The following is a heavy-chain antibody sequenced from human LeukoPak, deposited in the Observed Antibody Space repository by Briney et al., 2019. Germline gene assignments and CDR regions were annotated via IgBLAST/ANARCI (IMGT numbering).Heavy chain of an antibody. D-gene: IGHD3-10*01. CDR2: IYYSGST. V-gene: IGHV4-31*03. CDR1: GGSISSGGYY. Sequence: SETLSLTCTVSGGSISSGGYYWSWIRQHPGKGLEWIGYIYYSGSTYYNPSLKSRVTMSVDTSKNQFSLKLSSVTAADTAVYYCARELWFGEPGRSDFDYWGQGTLVTVSS. CDR3: ARELWFGEPGRSDFDY. J-gene: IGHJ4*02.